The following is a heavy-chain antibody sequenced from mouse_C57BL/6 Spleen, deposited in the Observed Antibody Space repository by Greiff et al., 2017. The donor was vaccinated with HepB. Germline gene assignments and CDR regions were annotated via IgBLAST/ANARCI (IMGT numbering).Heavy chain of an antibody. CDR1: GFTFSDYY. D-gene: IGHD4-1*01. CDR2: INYDGSST. J-gene: IGHJ2*01. V-gene: IGHV5-16*01. Sequence: EVKLVESEGGLVQPGSSMKLSCTASGFTFSDYYMAWVRQVPEKGLEWVANINYDGSSTYYLDSLKSRFIISRDNEKNILYLQMSSLTSEDTATYYCARGRTGYDYWGQGTTLTVSS. CDR3: ARGRTGYDY.